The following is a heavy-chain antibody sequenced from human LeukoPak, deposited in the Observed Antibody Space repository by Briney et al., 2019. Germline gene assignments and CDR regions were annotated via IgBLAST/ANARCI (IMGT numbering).Heavy chain of an antibody. J-gene: IGHJ3*02. Sequence: AASVKVSFKVSGYALSELSMHWVRQAPGEGLEWMGGFDTEEAEKMYAQKFQGRVTMTEDTSTDTAYMELSSLRSEDTAVYYCATWDISGAYRAFHIWGQGTVVTVSS. D-gene: IGHD1-26*01. CDR2: FDTEEAEK. V-gene: IGHV1-24*01. CDR1: GYALSELS. CDR3: ATWDISGAYRAFHI.